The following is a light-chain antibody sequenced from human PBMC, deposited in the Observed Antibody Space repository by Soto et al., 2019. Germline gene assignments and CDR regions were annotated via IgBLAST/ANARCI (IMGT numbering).Light chain of an antibody. V-gene: IGKV1-39*01. CDR2: SAY. Sequence: DSQMTQSPSSLSASVGDRVTITCRASQNIDTYLNWYLQKPGQAPKLLIYSAYILQSGVSPRFSGDGSGTDFTLTISSLQPEDFATYYCQQSYNFPRTFGQGTTV. J-gene: IGKJ1*01. CDR3: QQSYNFPRT. CDR1: QNIDTY.